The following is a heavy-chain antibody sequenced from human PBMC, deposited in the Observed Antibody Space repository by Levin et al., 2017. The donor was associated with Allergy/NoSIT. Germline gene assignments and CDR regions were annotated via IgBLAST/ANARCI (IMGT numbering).Heavy chain of an antibody. Sequence: SVKVSCKASGGTFSSYAISWVRQAPGQGLEWMGGIIPIFGTANYAQKFQGRVTITADESTSTAYMELSSLRSEDTAVYYCARDLYEGYCSGGSCYPPRAFDIWGQGTMVTVSS. J-gene: IGHJ3*02. CDR3: ARDLYEGYCSGGSCYPPRAFDI. V-gene: IGHV1-69*13. CDR2: IIPIFGTA. CDR1: GGTFSSYA. D-gene: IGHD2-15*01.